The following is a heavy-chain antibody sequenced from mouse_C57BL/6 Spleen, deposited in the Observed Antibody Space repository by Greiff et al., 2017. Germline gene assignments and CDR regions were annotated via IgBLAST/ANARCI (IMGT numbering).Heavy chain of an antibody. V-gene: IGHV1-54*01. CDR2: INPGSGGT. CDR3: ARSPGYFDY. J-gene: IGHJ2*01. CDR1: GYAFTNYL. Sequence: VQLQQSGAELVRPGTSVKVSCKASGYAFTNYLIEWVKQRPGQGLEWIGVINPGSGGTNYNEKFKGKATLTADKSSSTAYMQLSSLTSEDSAVYFCARSPGYFDYWGKGTTLTVSS.